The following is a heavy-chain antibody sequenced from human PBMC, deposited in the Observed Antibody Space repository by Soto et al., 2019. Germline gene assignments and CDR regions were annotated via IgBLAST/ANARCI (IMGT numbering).Heavy chain of an antibody. Sequence: GGSLRLSCATSGFNLNTFRMHWVRQAPGKGLEWVAVIWIDENIKYYADSVKGRFTISRDNSKNTLYLQMNSLRAEDTAVYYCAKSVYNWNDGFFDYWGQGTLVTVSS. D-gene: IGHD1-1*01. CDR1: GFNLNTFR. J-gene: IGHJ4*02. CDR2: IWIDENIK. CDR3: AKSVYNWNDGFFDY. V-gene: IGHV3-30*02.